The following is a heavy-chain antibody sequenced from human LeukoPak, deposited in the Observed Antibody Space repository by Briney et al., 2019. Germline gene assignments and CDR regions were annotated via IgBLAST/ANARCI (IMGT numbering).Heavy chain of an antibody. CDR3: ARDPEDYFDC. CDR1: GFAFNTYS. J-gene: IGHJ4*02. CDR2: ISSSSLTV. V-gene: IGHV3-48*01. Sequence: GGSLRLSCTASGFAFNTYSMNWVRQAPGKGLEWISYISSSSLTVYYADSVKGRFTISRDNAKNSLYLQMHSLRADDTAVYYCARDPEDYFDCWGQGTLVTVSS.